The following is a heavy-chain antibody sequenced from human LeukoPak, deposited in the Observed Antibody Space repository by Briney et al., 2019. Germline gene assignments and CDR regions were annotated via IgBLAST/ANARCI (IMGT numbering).Heavy chain of an antibody. CDR1: GGSISSYY. V-gene: IGHV4-59*01. CDR3: AGGSIAARPDGLFDY. Sequence: SETLSLTCTVSGGSISSYYWSWIRQPPGKGLEWIGYIYYSGSTNYNPSLKSRVTISVDTSKNQFSLKLSSVTAADTAVYYCAGGSIAARPDGLFDYWGQGTLVTVSS. J-gene: IGHJ4*02. D-gene: IGHD6-6*01. CDR2: IYYSGST.